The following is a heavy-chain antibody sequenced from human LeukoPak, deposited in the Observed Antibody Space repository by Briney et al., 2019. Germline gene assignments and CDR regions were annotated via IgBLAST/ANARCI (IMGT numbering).Heavy chain of an antibody. V-gene: IGHV1-69*05. J-gene: IGHJ2*01. Sequence: SVKLSCKASGATFSSYTISWVRHAPGQGLEWMGGIIPIFGTANYAQKFQGRVTITTDKSTSTAYMELSSLRSEDTAVYYCARTILWFGELLTEGWYFDLWGRGTLVTVSS. D-gene: IGHD3-10*01. CDR3: ARTILWFGELLTEGWYFDL. CDR1: GATFSSYT. CDR2: IIPIFGTA.